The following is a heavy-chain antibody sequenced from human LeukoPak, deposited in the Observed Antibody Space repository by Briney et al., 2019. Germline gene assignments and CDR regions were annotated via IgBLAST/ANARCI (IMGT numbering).Heavy chain of an antibody. CDR3: ARNGYPFYGMDV. J-gene: IGHJ6*02. Sequence: GGSLRLSCAASGFTFSSYSMNWVRQAPGKGLEWVSSISSSSSYIYYADSVKGRFTISRDNAKNSLYLQMNSLRAEDTAVYYCARNGYPFYGMDVWGQGTTVTVSS. D-gene: IGHD6-25*01. V-gene: IGHV3-21*01. CDR2: ISSSSSYI. CDR1: GFTFSSYS.